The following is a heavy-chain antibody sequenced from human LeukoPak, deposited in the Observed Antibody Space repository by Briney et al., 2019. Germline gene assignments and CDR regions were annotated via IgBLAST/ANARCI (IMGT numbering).Heavy chain of an antibody. CDR2: IDGPTDRP. Sequence: GWSLTLSCAASGFTFSSFAMSCLRQAPGTGLGWVSTIDGPTDRPHYADSVMGRFTISRDNSKNTLYLQMNTLRAEDTAVYFCATWVGAHFDYWGQGTLVTVSS. D-gene: IGHD1-26*01. V-gene: IGHV3-23*01. J-gene: IGHJ4*02. CDR1: GFTFSSFA. CDR3: ATWVGAHFDY.